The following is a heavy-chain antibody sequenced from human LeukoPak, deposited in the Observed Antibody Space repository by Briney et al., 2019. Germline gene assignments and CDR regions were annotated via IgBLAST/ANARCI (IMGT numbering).Heavy chain of an antibody. CDR1: GYTFTSYY. D-gene: IGHD3-3*01. CDR2: IIPIFGTA. CDR3: ARSGTIFPGYYYYYYMDV. Sequence: SVKVSCKASGYTFTSYYIHWVRQAPGQGLEWMGGIIPIFGTANYAQKFQGRVTITADKSTSTAYMELSSLRSEDTAVYYCARSGTIFPGYYYYYYMDVWGKGTTVTVSS. J-gene: IGHJ6*03. V-gene: IGHV1-69*06.